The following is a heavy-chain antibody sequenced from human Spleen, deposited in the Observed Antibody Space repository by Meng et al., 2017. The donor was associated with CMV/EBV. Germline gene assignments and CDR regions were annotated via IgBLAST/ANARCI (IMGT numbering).Heavy chain of an antibody. CDR3: ARVVPWYFDL. Sequence: GESLKISCAASGFIFSNYAMTWVRQAPGKGLEWVSAISESRGSTYYADSVKGRFTISRDNSKNTLYLQMNSLRAEDTAVYYCARVVPWYFDLWGRGTLVTVSS. J-gene: IGHJ2*01. CDR1: GFIFSNYA. D-gene: IGHD2-2*01. V-gene: IGHV3-23*01. CDR2: ISESRGST.